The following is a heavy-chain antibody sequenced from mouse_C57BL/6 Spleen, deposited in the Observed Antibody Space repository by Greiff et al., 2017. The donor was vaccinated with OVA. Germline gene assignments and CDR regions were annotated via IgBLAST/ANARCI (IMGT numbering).Heavy chain of an antibody. CDR1: GFTFTDYY. CDR3: VKTKGHREDYFDY. D-gene: IGHD3-3*01. Sequence: EVKLMESGGGLVQPGASLRLSCAASGFTFTDYYMSWVRQPPGKAPEWLALIRNKANGYTTEYTASVKGRFTISRANSQNILYLKKNTLRAEDSATYYCVKTKGHREDYFDYWGQGTTLTVSS. V-gene: IGHV7-4*01. CDR2: IRNKANGYTT. J-gene: IGHJ2*01.